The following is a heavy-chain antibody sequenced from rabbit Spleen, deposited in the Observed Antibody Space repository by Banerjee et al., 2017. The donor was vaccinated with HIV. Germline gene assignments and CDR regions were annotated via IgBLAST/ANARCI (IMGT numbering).Heavy chain of an antibody. J-gene: IGHJ4*01. CDR3: ARSSGTDYGYNL. CDR2: IYTSGSGST. V-gene: IGHV1S45*01. CDR1: GFSFSNNYY. D-gene: IGHD1-1*01. Sequence: QEQLVESGGGLVQPEGSLTLTCTASGFSFSNNYYMCWVRQAPGKGLEWIGCIYTSGSGSTWYASCAKGRFTISKTSSTTVTLQMTSLTAADTATYFCARSSGTDYGYNLWGPGTLVTVS.